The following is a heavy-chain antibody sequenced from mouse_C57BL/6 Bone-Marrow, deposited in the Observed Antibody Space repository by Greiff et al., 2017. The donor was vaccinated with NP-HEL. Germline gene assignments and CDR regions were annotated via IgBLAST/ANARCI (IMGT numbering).Heavy chain of an antibody. CDR3: ASNWDFITTADLYFDV. CDR2: IDPNSGGT. Sequence: QVQLQQPGAELVKPGASVKLSCKASGYTFTSYWMHWVKQRPGRGLEWIGRIDPNSGGTKYNEKFKSKATLTVAKPSSTAYMQLSSLTSEDSAVYYCASNWDFITTADLYFDVWGTGTTVTVSS. V-gene: IGHV1-72*01. J-gene: IGHJ1*03. CDR1: GYTFTSYW. D-gene: IGHD1-2*01.